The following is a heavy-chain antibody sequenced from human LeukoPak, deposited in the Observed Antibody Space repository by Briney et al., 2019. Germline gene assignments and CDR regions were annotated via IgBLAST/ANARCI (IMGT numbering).Heavy chain of an antibody. CDR3: ARRKGGWYYFDY. D-gene: IGHD6-19*01. V-gene: IGHV4-59*08. Sequence: SETLSLTCTVSGGSISSYYWSWIRQPPGKGLEWIGYIYYSGSTNYNPSLKSRVTISVDTSKNQFSLKLSSVTAADTAVYYCARRKGGWYYFDYWGQGTLVTVSS. CDR1: GGSISSYY. CDR2: IYYSGST. J-gene: IGHJ4*02.